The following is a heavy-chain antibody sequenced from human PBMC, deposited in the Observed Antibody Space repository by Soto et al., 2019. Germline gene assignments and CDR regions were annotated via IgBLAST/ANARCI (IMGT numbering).Heavy chain of an antibody. D-gene: IGHD3-22*01. CDR2: INAGNGNT. V-gene: IGHV1-3*01. Sequence: ASVKVSCKASGYTFTSYAMHWVRQAPGQRLEWTGWINAGNGNTKYSQKFQGRVTITRDTSASTAYMELSSLRSEDTAVYYCARPGMGYYDSSGYSFDYWGQGTLVTVSS. CDR1: GYTFTSYA. J-gene: IGHJ4*02. CDR3: ARPGMGYYDSSGYSFDY.